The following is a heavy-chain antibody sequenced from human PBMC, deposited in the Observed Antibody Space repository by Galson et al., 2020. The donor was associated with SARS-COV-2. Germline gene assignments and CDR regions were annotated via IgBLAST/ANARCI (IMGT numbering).Heavy chain of an antibody. CDR1: GYSISSGYY. CDR3: ARQLVGATGDLDY. D-gene: IGHD1-26*01. CDR2: IYHSGST. Sequence: SDTLSLTCAVSGYSISSGYYWGWIRQPPGKGLEWIGNIYHSGSTYDNPSLKSRFTIAVDKPKNQFSLKMYSVTAADTAVYYCARQLVGATGDLDYWGQGTLVTVSS. V-gene: IGHV4-38-2*01. J-gene: IGHJ4*02.